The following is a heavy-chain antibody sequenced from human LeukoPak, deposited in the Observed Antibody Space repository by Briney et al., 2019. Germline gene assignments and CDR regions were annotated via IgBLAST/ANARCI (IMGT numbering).Heavy chain of an antibody. D-gene: IGHD1-26*01. Sequence: SETLSLTCAVYGGSFSGYYWSWIRQPPGKGLEWIGEINHSGSTNYNPSLKSRVTISVDTSKNQFSLKLSSVTAADTAVYYCARAAWSYPFDYWGQGTLVTVSS. CDR2: INHSGST. V-gene: IGHV4-34*01. J-gene: IGHJ4*02. CDR3: ARAAWSYPFDY. CDR1: GGSFSGYY.